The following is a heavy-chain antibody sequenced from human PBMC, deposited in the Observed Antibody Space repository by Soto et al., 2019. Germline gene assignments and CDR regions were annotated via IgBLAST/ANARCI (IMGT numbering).Heavy chain of an antibody. D-gene: IGHD3-22*01. Sequence: SETLCLTCTVSGGSISSGDYYWSWIRQPPGKGLEWIGYIYYSGSTYYNPSLKSRVTISVDTSKNQFSLKLSSVTAADTAVYYCARVITGYYYGMDVWGQGTTVTVSS. V-gene: IGHV4-30-4*01. J-gene: IGHJ6*02. CDR2: IYYSGST. CDR3: ARVITGYYYGMDV. CDR1: GGSISSGDYY.